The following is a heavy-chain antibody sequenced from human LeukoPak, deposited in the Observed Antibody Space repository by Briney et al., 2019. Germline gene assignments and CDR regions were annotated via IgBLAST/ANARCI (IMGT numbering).Heavy chain of an antibody. D-gene: IGHD4-11*01. CDR1: GASMSSDDYY. CDR3: TGVYSSLWYKWFDT. Sequence: SQTLSLTCTVSGASMSSDDYYWTWIRQPAGGGLEWIGRIFTSGFTDYNPSLRSRVTISLDTSKNQFSLDLSSVTAADTAVYFCTGVYSSLWYKWFDTWGQGTLVTVSS. J-gene: IGHJ5*02. CDR2: IFTSGFT. V-gene: IGHV4-61*02.